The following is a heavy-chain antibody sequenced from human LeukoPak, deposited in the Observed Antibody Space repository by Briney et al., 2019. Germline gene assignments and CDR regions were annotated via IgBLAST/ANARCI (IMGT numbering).Heavy chain of an antibody. CDR3: ARVEALYNAGSVWAY. D-gene: IGHD3-10*01. Sequence: QTGGSLRLSCAASGFTFSSFAIHWVRQAPGKGLEWVANIIPDGSEKYYVDSVKGRFTISRDNAKNSLYLQVNSLRAEDTAVYYCARVEALYNAGSVWAYWGQGTLVTVSS. J-gene: IGHJ4*02. CDR2: IIPDGSEK. CDR1: GFTFSSFA. V-gene: IGHV3-7*01.